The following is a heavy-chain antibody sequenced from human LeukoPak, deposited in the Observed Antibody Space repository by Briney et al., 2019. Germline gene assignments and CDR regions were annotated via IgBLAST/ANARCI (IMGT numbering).Heavy chain of an antibody. CDR1: GFTFSSYG. Sequence: PGGSLRLSCAASGFTFSSYGMHWVRQAPGKGLEWVSYISSSGSTIYYADSVKGRFTISRDNAKNSLYLQMNSLRAEDTAIYYCTRVGYIDEGIDYWGQGTLVTVSS. D-gene: IGHD5-24*01. J-gene: IGHJ4*02. CDR3: TRVGYIDEGIDY. V-gene: IGHV3-48*03. CDR2: ISSSGSTI.